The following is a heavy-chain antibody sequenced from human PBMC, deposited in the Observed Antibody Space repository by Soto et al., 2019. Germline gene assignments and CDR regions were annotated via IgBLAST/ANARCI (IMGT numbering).Heavy chain of an antibody. J-gene: IGHJ6*02. CDR1: GFTFSGYG. CDR3: ARPRRDYYYYYGMDV. V-gene: IGHV3-30*03. CDR2: ISNDALNK. Sequence: QVQLVESGGGVVQPGRSLRLSCAASGFTFSGYGMHWVRQAPGKGLEWVAVISNDALNKYYADSVKGRFAISRDDSRNTLYLQMNSLGAEDTAVYYCARPRRDYYYYYGMDVWGQGTTVTVSS.